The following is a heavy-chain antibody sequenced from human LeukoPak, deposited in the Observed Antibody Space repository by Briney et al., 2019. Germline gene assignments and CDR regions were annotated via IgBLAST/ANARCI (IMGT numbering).Heavy chain of an antibody. Sequence: GGSLRLSCAASGFTFDDYGMSWVRQAPGKGLEWVSGINWNGGSTGYADSVKGRFTISRDNSKNTLYLQMNSLRAEDTAVYYCAKASRPYSSGYWYFDLWGRGTLVTVSS. D-gene: IGHD6-19*01. CDR3: AKASRPYSSGYWYFDL. CDR1: GFTFDDYG. CDR2: INWNGGST. V-gene: IGHV3-20*04. J-gene: IGHJ2*01.